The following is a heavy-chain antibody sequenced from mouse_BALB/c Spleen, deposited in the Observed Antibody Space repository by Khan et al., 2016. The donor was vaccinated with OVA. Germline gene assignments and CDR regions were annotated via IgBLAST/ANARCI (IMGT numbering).Heavy chain of an antibody. V-gene: IGHV1S137*01. CDR2: ISTYSGST. J-gene: IGHJ2*01. D-gene: IGHD2-3*01. CDR1: GYTFTEYA. Sequence: QVQLQQSGPELVRPGDSVKISCKGSGYTFTEYAMYWVKQRHAKSLEWIGLISTYSGSTNYNQKFKGKVTITVDKSSSAAYMELARLTSEDSAISYCASPAYDGYSDYWGQGTTLIVSS. CDR3: ASPAYDGYSDY.